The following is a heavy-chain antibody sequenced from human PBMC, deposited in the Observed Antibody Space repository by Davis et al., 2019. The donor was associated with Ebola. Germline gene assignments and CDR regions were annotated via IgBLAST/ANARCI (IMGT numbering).Heavy chain of an antibody. J-gene: IGHJ6*02. CDR2: INPNTDAT. D-gene: IGHD3-22*01. V-gene: IGHV1-2*06. Sequence: AAPVKVSCKASGYTFTAYYIHWVRQAPGQGLERMGRINPNTDATNYAQRFQGRVTMTRDTSTSTVYMDLSGLRSDDTAVYFCARGGITMTVVPWDYYYGMDVWGQGTTVTVSS. CDR3: ARGGITMTVVPWDYYYGMDV. CDR1: GYTFTAYY.